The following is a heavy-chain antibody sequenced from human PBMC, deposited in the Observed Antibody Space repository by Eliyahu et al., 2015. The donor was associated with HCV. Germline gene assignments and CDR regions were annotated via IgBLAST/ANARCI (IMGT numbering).Heavy chain of an antibody. CDR3: AKVAGGGYRGYVFDY. V-gene: IGHV3-23*01. CDR2: ISGSADST. CDR1: GFTFSSXX. Sequence: EVQLLESGGGLVQPGGSLXLSCAASGFTFSSXXMXWVRQAPGXGXXWVSSISGSADSTYYADSVKGRFAISRDNSKNTLYMQMNSLRAEDTAEYYCAKVAGGGYRGYVFDYWGQGTLVTVSS. J-gene: IGHJ4*02. D-gene: IGHD5-12*01.